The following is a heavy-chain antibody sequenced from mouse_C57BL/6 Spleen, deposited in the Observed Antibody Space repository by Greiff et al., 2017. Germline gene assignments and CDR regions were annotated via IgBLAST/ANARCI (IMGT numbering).Heavy chain of an antibody. D-gene: IGHD4-1*01. Sequence: EVKLMESGGGLVKPGGSLKLSCAASGFTFSSYAMSWVRQTPEKRLEWVATISDGGSYTYYPDNVKGRFTISRDNAKNNLYLQMSHLKSEDTAMYYCARGGELGRDYFDYWGQGTTLTVSS. CDR1: GFTFSSYA. V-gene: IGHV5-4*03. CDR2: ISDGGSYT. CDR3: ARGGELGRDYFDY. J-gene: IGHJ2*01.